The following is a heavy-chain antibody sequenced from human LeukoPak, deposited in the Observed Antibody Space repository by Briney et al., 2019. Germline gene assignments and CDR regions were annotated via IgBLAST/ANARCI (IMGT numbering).Heavy chain of an antibody. CDR2: IFPTLGIA. D-gene: IGHD6-19*01. J-gene: IGHJ4*02. V-gene: IGHV1-69*10. CDR3: AGEEERGVTVGGTALDY. Sequence: GASVQVSRKASGGTFSSYSLTWVRQAPRQGVAWMEWIFPTLGIAHYAQNSQGTVTITADKSTITAFLEPSSLRPLATALAFRAGEEERGVTVGGTALDYWGQGTLVTVSS. CDR1: GGTFSSYS.